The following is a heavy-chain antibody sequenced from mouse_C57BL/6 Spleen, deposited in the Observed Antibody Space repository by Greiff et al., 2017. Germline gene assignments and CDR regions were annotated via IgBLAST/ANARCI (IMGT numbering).Heavy chain of an antibody. CDR1: GFTFSSYA. CDR2: ISDGGSYT. V-gene: IGHV5-4*01. Sequence: EVQLVESGGGLVKPGGFLKLSCAASGFTFSSYAMSWVRQTPEKRLEWVATISDGGSYTYYPDNVKGRFTISRDNAKNNLYLQMSHLKSEDTAMYYCAREGRDYDYDKGYWYFDVWGTGTTVTVSS. D-gene: IGHD2-4*01. CDR3: AREGRDYDYDKGYWYFDV. J-gene: IGHJ1*03.